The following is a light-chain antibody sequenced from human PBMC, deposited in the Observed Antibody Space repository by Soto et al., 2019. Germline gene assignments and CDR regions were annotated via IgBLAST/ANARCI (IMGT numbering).Light chain of an antibody. CDR1: QSVLYSSNNKNY. V-gene: IGKV4-1*01. J-gene: IGKJ1*01. Sequence: DIVMTQSPDSLAVSLGERATINCKSSQSVLYSSNNKNYLAWYQQKPGQPPKLLIYWASTRESGVPDRFSGSGAGTDFTLTISRLQAEDVAVYYCQQDYSPRTFGQGTKVEIK. CDR2: WAS. CDR3: QQDYSPRT.